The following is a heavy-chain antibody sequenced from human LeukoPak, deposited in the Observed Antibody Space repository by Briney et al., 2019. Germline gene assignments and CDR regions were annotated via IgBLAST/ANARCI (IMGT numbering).Heavy chain of an antibody. J-gene: IGHJ4*02. CDR3: AKDRLGYCSSTNCYSWD. D-gene: IGHD2-2*01. Sequence: PGGSLRLSCAASGFTFSSYWMSWVRQAPGKGLEWVANIKQDGSEKYYVDSVKGRFTISRDNAKNSLYLQMNSLRAEDTAVYYCAKDRLGYCSSTNCYSWDWGQGTLVTVSS. V-gene: IGHV3-7*04. CDR2: IKQDGSEK. CDR1: GFTFSSYW.